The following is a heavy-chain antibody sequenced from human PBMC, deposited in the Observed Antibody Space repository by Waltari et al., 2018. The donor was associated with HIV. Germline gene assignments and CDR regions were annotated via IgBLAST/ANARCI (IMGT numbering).Heavy chain of an antibody. CDR1: GGSISSSSYY. CDR3: ARVRYSSGYIDY. J-gene: IGHJ4*02. D-gene: IGHD6-19*01. V-gene: IGHV4-39*07. CDR2: IYYSGST. Sequence: QLQLQESGPGLVKPSETLSLTCTVSGGSISSSSYYWGWIRQPPGKGLEWIGSIYYSGSTYYNPSLKSRVTISVDTSKNQFSLKLSSVTAADTAVYYCARVRYSSGYIDYWGQGTLVTVSS.